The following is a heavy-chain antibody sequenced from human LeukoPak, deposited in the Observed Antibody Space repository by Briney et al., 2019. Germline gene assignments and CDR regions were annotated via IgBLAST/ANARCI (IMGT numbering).Heavy chain of an antibody. J-gene: IGHJ4*02. Sequence: SVKVSCKASGGTFISYAISWVRQAPGEGGEWRGRIIPIFGTANDVQKFQGRVTITTDESTSTAYMELSSLRSEDTAVYYCARETHWGSYRYFDYWGQGTLVTVSS. CDR2: IIPIFGTA. D-gene: IGHD3-16*02. CDR1: GGTFISYA. V-gene: IGHV1-69*05. CDR3: ARETHWGSYRYFDY.